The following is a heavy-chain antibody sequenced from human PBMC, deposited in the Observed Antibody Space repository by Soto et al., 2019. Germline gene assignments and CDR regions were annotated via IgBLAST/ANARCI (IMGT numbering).Heavy chain of an antibody. CDR1: GGSFSDYY. V-gene: IGHV4-34*01. CDR2: INHGGST. CDR3: ARGSVTTSDY. D-gene: IGHD4-17*01. Sequence: QVQLQQWGAGLLEPSETLSLTCAVYGGSFSDYYWSWIRQPPGKGLEWIGEINHGGSTNYIPSLETRVTISVDTSKNQFSLQLSAVTAADTAVYYCARGSVTTSDYWGQGTLVTVSS. J-gene: IGHJ4*02.